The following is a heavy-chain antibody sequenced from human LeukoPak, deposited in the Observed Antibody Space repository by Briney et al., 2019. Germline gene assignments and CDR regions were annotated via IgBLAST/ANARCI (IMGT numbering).Heavy chain of an antibody. CDR1: GFTFSSYG. Sequence: PGGSLRLSCAASGFTFSSYGMHWVRQAPGKGLEWVAVISYDGSNKYYADSVKGRFTISRDNSKNTLYLQMNSLRAEDTAVYYCAKDKSSSGHCYYGMDVWGQGTTVTVSS. J-gene: IGHJ6*02. CDR2: ISYDGSNK. D-gene: IGHD6-19*01. V-gene: IGHV3-30*18. CDR3: AKDKSSSGHCYYGMDV.